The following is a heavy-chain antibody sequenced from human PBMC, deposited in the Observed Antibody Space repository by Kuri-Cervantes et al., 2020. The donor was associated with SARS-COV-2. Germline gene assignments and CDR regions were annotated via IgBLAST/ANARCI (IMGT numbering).Heavy chain of an antibody. CDR3: ANLPASSTIIDY. D-gene: IGHD6-6*01. CDR2: MYSGAIT. CDR1: GFTVSYNS. J-gene: IGHJ4*02. Sequence: GESLKISCAATGFTVSYNSMTWVRLAPGQGLEWVSLMYSGAITYYADSVKGRFTISRDNSKNTLYLQMNSLRAEDTAVYYCANLPASSTIIDYWGQGTLVTVSS. V-gene: IGHV3-53*05.